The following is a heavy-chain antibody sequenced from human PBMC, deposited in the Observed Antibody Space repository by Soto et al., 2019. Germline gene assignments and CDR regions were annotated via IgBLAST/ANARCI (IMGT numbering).Heavy chain of an antibody. D-gene: IGHD2-2*01. CDR3: ARGGYCISTSCYYYLDY. V-gene: IGHV3-30-3*01. J-gene: IGHJ4*02. CDR1: GFTFSSYA. CDR2: ISYDGSNK. Sequence: GGSLRLSCAASGFTFSSYAMHWVRQAPGKGLEWVAVISYDGSNKYYADSVKGRFTISRDNSKNTLYLQMNSLRAEDTAVYYCARGGYCISTSCYYYLDYWGQGTLVTVSS.